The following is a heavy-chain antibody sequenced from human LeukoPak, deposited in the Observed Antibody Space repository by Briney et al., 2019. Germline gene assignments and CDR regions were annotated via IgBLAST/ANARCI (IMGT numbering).Heavy chain of an antibody. CDR2: IKQDGSER. V-gene: IGHV3-7*01. Sequence: GGSLRLSCAASGLTFSGFSMSWVRQSPTKGLEWVANIKQDGSERYYVDSVKGRFTISRDNAKNSLSLQMNNLRVEDTAVYYCARAGSHWHYVYWGQGTVVTVSS. CDR1: GLTFSGFS. CDR3: ARAGSHWHYVY. J-gene: IGHJ4*02. D-gene: IGHD3-10*01.